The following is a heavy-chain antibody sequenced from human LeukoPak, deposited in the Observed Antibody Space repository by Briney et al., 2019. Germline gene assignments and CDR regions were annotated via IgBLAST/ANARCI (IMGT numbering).Heavy chain of an antibody. CDR3: ARGGYYYKDWYFDL. D-gene: IGHD3-22*01. V-gene: IGHV3-7*02. CDR2: IKQDGSEK. Sequence: GSLRLSCVASGFTSSRLWMNWVRQAPGKGLEWVANIKQDGSEKYYVDSVKGRFTISRDSAKNSLYLQMNNLRAEDTAVYYCARGGYYYKDWYFDLWGRGTLVTVSS. J-gene: IGHJ2*01. CDR1: GFTSSRLW.